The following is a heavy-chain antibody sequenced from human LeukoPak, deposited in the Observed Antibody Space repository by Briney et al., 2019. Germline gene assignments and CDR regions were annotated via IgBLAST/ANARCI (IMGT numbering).Heavy chain of an antibody. J-gene: IGHJ4*02. CDR1: GFIFTSYA. CDR3: ARDDCSGGSCYSFQGY. V-gene: IGHV3-30-3*01. CDR2: ILFDGSDK. Sequence: GGSLRLSCAASGFIFTSYAMNWVRQAPGKGLEWVAVILFDGSDKYYADSVKGRFTISRDNSKNTLYLQMNSLRAEDTAVYYCARDDCSGGSCYSFQGYWGQGTLVTVSS. D-gene: IGHD2-15*01.